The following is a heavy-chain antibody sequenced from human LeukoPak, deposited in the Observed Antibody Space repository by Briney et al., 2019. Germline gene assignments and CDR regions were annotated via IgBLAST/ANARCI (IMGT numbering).Heavy chain of an antibody. D-gene: IGHD1-1*01. CDR3: ARDGDLQPEFDY. Sequence: ASVKVSCKASGYTFTGYYMHWVRQAPGQGLEWMGRISPNSGGTNYAQKFQGRVTMTRDTSISTAYMELSRLRSDDTAVYYCARDGDLQPEFDYWGQGTLVTVSS. CDR1: GYTFTGYY. CDR2: ISPNSGGT. J-gene: IGHJ4*02. V-gene: IGHV1-2*06.